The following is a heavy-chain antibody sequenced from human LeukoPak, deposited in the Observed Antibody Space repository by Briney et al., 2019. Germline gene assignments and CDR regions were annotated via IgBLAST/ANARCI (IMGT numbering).Heavy chain of an antibody. Sequence: SQTLSLTCTVSGGSISSGDYYWSWIRQPPGKGLGWIGYIYYSGSTYYNPPLKSRVAISVDTSKNQFSLKLSSVTAADTAVYYCARDLPTTAFDIWGQGTMVTVSS. CDR3: ARDLPTTAFDI. CDR2: IYYSGST. V-gene: IGHV4-30-4*08. D-gene: IGHD1-7*01. J-gene: IGHJ3*02. CDR1: GGSISSGDYY.